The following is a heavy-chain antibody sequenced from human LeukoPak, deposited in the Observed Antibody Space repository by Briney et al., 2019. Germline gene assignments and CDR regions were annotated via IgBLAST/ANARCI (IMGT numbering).Heavy chain of an antibody. J-gene: IGHJ4*02. D-gene: IGHD6-13*01. CDR3: ARAEPRWSSSCPGY. CDR1: GGTFSSYA. CDR2: IIPIFGTA. Sequence: SVKVSCKASGGTFSSYATSWVRQAPGQGLEWMGGIIPIFGTANYAQKFQGRVTITADESTSTAYMELSSLRSEDTAVYYCARAEPRWSSSCPGYWGQGTLVTVSS. V-gene: IGHV1-69*13.